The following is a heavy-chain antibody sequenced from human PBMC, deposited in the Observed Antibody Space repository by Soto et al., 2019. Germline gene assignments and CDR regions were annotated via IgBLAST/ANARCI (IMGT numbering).Heavy chain of an antibody. CDR2: INAGIGNT. V-gene: IGHV1-3*05. CDR3: ARDILFDY. CDR1: GYTFTSYA. Sequence: QVQRVQSGAEEKKPGASVKVSCKASGYTFTSYAMHWVRQAPGQRLEWMGWINAGIGNTKYSQKFQGRVTITRDTSASTAYMELSSLRSEDTAVYYCARDILFDYWGQGTLVTVSS. J-gene: IGHJ4*02. D-gene: IGHD2-15*01.